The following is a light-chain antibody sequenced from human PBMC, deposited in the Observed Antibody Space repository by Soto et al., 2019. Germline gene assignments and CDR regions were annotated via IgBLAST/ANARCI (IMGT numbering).Light chain of an antibody. CDR1: QSVSSY. Sequence: IGLPQSTATLSLSPGERATLSCRASQSVSSYLAWYQQKPGQAPRLLIYDASNRATGIPARFSGSGSGTDFTLTISSLEPEDFAVYYCQQRSNWPRTFGQGTKVAIK. CDR3: QQRSNWPRT. CDR2: DAS. J-gene: IGKJ1*01. V-gene: IGKV3-11*01.